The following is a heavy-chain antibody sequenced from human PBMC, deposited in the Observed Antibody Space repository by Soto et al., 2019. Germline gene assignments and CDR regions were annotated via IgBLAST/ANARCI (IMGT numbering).Heavy chain of an antibody. CDR2: ISSSSSYI. Sequence: PGGSLRLSCAASGFTFSSYSMNWVRQAPGKGLEWVSSISSSSSYIYYADSVKGRFTISRDNAKNSLYLQMNSLRAEDTAVYYCARQIIMVYANFDLWGRGTLVTVSS. D-gene: IGHD2-8*01. V-gene: IGHV3-21*01. CDR3: ARQIIMVYANFDL. J-gene: IGHJ2*01. CDR1: GFTFSSYS.